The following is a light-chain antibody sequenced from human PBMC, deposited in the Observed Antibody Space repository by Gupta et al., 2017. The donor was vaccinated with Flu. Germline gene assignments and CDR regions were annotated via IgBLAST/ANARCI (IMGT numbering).Light chain of an antibody. CDR1: SSDVGGYTY. J-gene: IGLJ3*02. V-gene: IGLV2-11*01. Sequence: VTISCTGTSSDVGGYTYVSWYQLHPGKAPKVMIYDVSKRPSGVPDRFSGSKSGNTASLTISGLQADDEADYYCCSYAGSYTRVFGGGTKLTVL. CDR3: CSYAGSYTRV. CDR2: DVS.